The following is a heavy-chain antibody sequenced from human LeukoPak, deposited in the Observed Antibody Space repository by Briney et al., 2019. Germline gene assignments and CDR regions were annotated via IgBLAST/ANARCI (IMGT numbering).Heavy chain of an antibody. CDR2: IIPIFGTA. CDR1: GGTFSSSA. V-gene: IGHV1-69*05. Sequence: ASVKVSCKASGGTFSSSAISWVRQAPGQGLEWMGGIIPIFGTANYAQKFQGRVTITTDESTSTAYMELSSLRSEDTAVYYCATTYYYDSSGSSSYYMDVWGKGTTVTVSS. J-gene: IGHJ6*03. CDR3: ATTYYYDSSGSSSYYMDV. D-gene: IGHD3-22*01.